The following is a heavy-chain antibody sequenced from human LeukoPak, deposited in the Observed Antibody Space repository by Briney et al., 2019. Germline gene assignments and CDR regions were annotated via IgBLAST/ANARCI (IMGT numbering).Heavy chain of an antibody. CDR2: IYTSGST. V-gene: IGHV4-4*07. CDR1: GGSISSYY. D-gene: IGHD1-1*01. CDR3: ARLERHRYYFDY. Sequence: SETLPLTCTVSGGSISSYYWSWIRQPAGKGLEWIGRIYTSGSTNYNPFLKSRVTMSVDTSKNQFSLKLSSVTAADTAVYYCARLERHRYYFDYWGQGTLVTVSS. J-gene: IGHJ4*02.